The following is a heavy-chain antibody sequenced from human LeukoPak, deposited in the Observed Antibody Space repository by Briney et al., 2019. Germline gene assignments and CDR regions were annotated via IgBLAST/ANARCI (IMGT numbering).Heavy chain of an antibody. CDR2: IRFDGSDK. V-gene: IGHV3-30*02. D-gene: IGHD3-16*02. CDR1: GFTFNNYA. J-gene: IGHJ6*03. CDR3: PYRRRIFIDYYYYLYV. Sequence: AGSLRLSCAASGFTFNNYAMFWVLQASGKGLEWVWIIRFDGSDKYYAASVKGRFTISRDNSKNTLYLQMNSLRVDDTAVYYAPYRRRIFIDYYYYLYVWGKGGPVTVSS.